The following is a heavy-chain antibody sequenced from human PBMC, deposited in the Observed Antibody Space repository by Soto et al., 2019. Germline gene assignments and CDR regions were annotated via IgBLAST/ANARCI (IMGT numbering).Heavy chain of an antibody. CDR3: ASFIYRCSRTSCYSLRYMDV. V-gene: IGHV4-39*01. Sequence: SETLSLTCTVSGGSISSSNYYWGWIRQPPGKGLEWIGSIYYSGSTYYNPSLKSRVTISVDTSKNQFSLKLSSVTAADTAVYYCASFIYRCSRTSCYSLRYMDVWGKGTTVTVSS. CDR2: IYYSGST. CDR1: GGSISSSNYY. D-gene: IGHD2-2*02. J-gene: IGHJ6*03.